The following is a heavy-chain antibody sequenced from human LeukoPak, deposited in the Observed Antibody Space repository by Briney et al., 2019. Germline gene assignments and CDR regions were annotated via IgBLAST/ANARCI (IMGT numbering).Heavy chain of an antibody. CDR3: ARGGGYGAQKPYYFDY. J-gene: IGHJ4*02. Sequence: SVKVSCKASGGTFSSYAISWVRQAPGQGLEWMGGIIPIFGTANYAQKFQGRVTITTDESTSTAYMELSSLRAEDTAVYYCARGGGYGAQKPYYFDYWGQGTLVTVSS. D-gene: IGHD3-16*01. V-gene: IGHV1-69*05. CDR1: GGTFSSYA. CDR2: IIPIFGTA.